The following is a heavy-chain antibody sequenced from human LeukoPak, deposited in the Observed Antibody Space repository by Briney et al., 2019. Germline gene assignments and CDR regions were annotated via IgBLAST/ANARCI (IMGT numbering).Heavy chain of an antibody. CDR1: GFTFSSYS. CDR2: ISSSSSYI. CDR3: ARDSTNGNFDWPYPFDI. D-gene: IGHD3-9*01. Sequence: GGSLRLSCAASGFTFSSYSMNWVRQAPGKGLEWVSSISSSSSYIYYADSVKGRFTISRDNAKNSLYLQMNSLRAEDTAVYYCARDSTNGNFDWPYPFDICGQGTMVTVSS. J-gene: IGHJ3*02. V-gene: IGHV3-21*01.